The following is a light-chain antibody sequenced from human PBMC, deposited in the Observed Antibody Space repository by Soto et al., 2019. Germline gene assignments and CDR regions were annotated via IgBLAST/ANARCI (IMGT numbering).Light chain of an antibody. CDR2: GAS. J-gene: IGKJ1*01. Sequence: EIVLTQSPGTLSLSPGERATLSCRGSQSVSSSYLAWYQQKPGQAPRLLIYGASSRATGIPDRFSGSGSGTDVTLTISRLEPEDFAVYYGQQYGSRPETFGQGTKVDIK. V-gene: IGKV3-20*01. CDR1: QSVSSSY. CDR3: QQYGSRPET.